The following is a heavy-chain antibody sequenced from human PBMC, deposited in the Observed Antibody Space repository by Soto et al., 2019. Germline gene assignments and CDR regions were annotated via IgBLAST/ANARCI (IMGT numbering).Heavy chain of an antibody. V-gene: IGHV4-30-2*01. D-gene: IGHD6-6*01. Sequence: SETLSLTCAVSGGSISSGGYSWSWIRQPPGKGLEWIGYIYHSGSTYYNPSLKSRVTISVDRSKNQFSLKLSSVTAADTAVYYCAREVSSSSYYYFDYWGQGTLVTGSS. CDR1: GGSISSGGYS. J-gene: IGHJ4*02. CDR2: IYHSGST. CDR3: AREVSSSSYYYFDY.